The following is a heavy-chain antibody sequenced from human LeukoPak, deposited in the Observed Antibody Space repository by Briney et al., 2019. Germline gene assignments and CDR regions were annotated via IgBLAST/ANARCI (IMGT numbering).Heavy chain of an antibody. CDR2: ILPIFDTA. D-gene: IGHD4-17*01. CDR3: ARDRRTTVTSNWYFDL. J-gene: IGHJ2*01. Sequence: SVKVSCKASGGTVSNYALSWVRQAPGQGLEWMGGILPIFDTAHYAQKFQGRVTITADESTSTVYMELSSLTSEDTAVYYCARDRRTTVTSNWYFDLWGRGTLVTVSS. V-gene: IGHV1-69*13. CDR1: GGTVSNYA.